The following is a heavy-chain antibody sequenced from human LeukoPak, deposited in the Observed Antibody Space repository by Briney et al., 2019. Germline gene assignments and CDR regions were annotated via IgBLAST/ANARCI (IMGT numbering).Heavy chain of an antibody. CDR1: GYTFTSYD. D-gene: IGHD5-18*01. J-gene: IGHJ6*02. Sequence: ASVKVSCKASGYTFTSYDINWVRQATGQGLEWMGWMNPNSGNTGYARKFQGRVTMTRNTSISTAYMELSSLRSEDTAVYYCARTWIQLWSFGMDVWGQGTTVTVSS. CDR2: MNPNSGNT. CDR3: ARTWIQLWSFGMDV. V-gene: IGHV1-8*01.